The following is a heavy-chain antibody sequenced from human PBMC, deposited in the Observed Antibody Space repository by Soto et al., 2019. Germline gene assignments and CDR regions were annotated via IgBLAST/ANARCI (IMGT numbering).Heavy chain of an antibody. CDR1: GGSVNSGTDY. D-gene: IGHD3-9*01. Sequence: ASETLSLTCTVSGGSVNSGTDYWSWIRQPPGKGLEWIGYTSNSGSAKYNPSLKSRVTITTDTSTNHFSLQLTSVTAADTAVYYCARVHWLSEFDILTCYYSFGQWGRGTLVTTSS. CDR3: ARVHWLSEFDILTCYYSFGQ. CDR2: TSNSGSA. J-gene: IGHJ4*02. V-gene: IGHV4-61*03.